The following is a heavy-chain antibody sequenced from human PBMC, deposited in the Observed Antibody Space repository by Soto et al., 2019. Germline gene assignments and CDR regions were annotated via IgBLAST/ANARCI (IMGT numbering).Heavy chain of an antibody. CDR1: VYTYTNYP. D-gene: IGHD2-21*01. V-gene: IGHV1-3*01. Sequence: CKASVYTYTNYPVGCVRKNHTQKLERKGWINASNGNTKYSQKLQGRVTITRDTSASTAYMELRILRSDDTVVYYCARDRYVVKEELHYSDYWGQGTLVTVSS. CDR3: ARDRYVVKEELHYSDY. J-gene: IGHJ4*02. CDR2: INASNGNT.